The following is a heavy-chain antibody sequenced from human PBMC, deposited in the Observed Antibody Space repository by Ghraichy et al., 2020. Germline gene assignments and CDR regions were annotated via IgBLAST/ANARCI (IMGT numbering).Heavy chain of an antibody. J-gene: IGHJ4*02. CDR2: INPKSGNT. CDR1: GFIFTDYY. V-gene: IGHV1-2*02. Sequence: ASVKVSCKASGFIFTDYYIHWVRQVPGHGLEWMGWINPKSGNTYHAQRFQGRFTISRDNSKNTLYLQMNSLRAEDTAVYYCAKGLPTVTFGGSDYWGQGTLVTVSS. CDR3: AKGLPTVTFGGSDY. D-gene: IGHD4-11*01.